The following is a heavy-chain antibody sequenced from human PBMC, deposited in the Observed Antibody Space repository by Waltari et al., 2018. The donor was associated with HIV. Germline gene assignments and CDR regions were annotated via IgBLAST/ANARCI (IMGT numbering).Heavy chain of an antibody. J-gene: IGHJ4*02. V-gene: IGHV3-30*18. Sequence: QVQLVESGGGVVQPGRSLRLSCAASGFTLGTYGMHWVRQAPGKGLEWVAFIAYEGDNKYYADSVKGRCTLSRDNSKNTVYLQINSLRAEDSAVYYCAKDKGGVTYIFDYWGQGTLVTVSS. CDR2: IAYEGDNK. CDR3: AKDKGGVTYIFDY. D-gene: IGHD1-1*01. CDR1: GFTLGTYG.